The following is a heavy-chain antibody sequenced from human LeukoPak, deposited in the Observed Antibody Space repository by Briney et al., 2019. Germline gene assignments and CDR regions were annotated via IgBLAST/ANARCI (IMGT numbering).Heavy chain of an antibody. D-gene: IGHD7-27*01. CDR2: IYPGDSDT. Sequence: GESLKISCKGSGYSFTSYWIGWVRQMPGKGPEWMGIIYPGDSDTRYSPSFQGQVTISADKSISTAYLQWSSLKASDTAMYYCARVLGKGYYYYYMDVWGKGTTVTVSS. CDR1: GYSFTSYW. V-gene: IGHV5-51*01. CDR3: ARVLGKGYYYYYMDV. J-gene: IGHJ6*03.